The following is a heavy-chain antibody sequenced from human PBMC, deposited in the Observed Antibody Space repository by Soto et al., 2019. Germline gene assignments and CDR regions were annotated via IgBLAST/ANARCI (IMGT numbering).Heavy chain of an antibody. CDR2: INTYHGNT. J-gene: IGHJ6*02. CDR3: ARCPGYSASWGYFYYGMKI. CDR1: GYTFTNYG. Sequence: QVQLVQSGAELKKPGASVKVSCKASGYTFTNYGISWVRQAPGQGLEWMGWINTYHGNTKYAQKLHGRVTMTKDTTTSTAYMELTSLRSDGTAVYYCARCPGYSASWGYFYYGMKIWGQGTTVIVSS. V-gene: IGHV1-18*01. D-gene: IGHD6-13*01.